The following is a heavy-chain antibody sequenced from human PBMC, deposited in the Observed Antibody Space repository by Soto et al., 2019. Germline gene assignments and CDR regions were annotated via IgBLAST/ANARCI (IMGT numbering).Heavy chain of an antibody. J-gene: IGHJ3*02. CDR1: GLNFRSFG. CDR2: IGTAGDT. CDR3: ARAARSIAALKADAFDI. D-gene: IGHD6-6*01. V-gene: IGHV3-13*01. Sequence: GGPLRHSWGASGLNFRSFGSHWVRQATGKGLEWVSAIGTAGDTYYPGSVKGRFTISRENAKNSLYLQMNSLRAGDTAVYYCARAARSIAALKADAFDIWGQGTMVTVSS.